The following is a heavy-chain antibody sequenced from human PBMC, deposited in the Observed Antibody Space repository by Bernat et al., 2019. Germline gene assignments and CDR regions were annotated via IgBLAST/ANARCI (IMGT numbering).Heavy chain of an antibody. CDR1: GDSVSSNSAA. Sequence: QVQLQQSGPGLVKPSQTLSLTCAISGDSVSSNSAAWNWIRQSPSRGLEWLGRTYYRSEWYNDYAVSVKSRITINPDTSKNQFSLQLNSVTPEDTAVYYCAREYYDISGDSKARNYGMDVWGQGTTVTVSS. J-gene: IGHJ6*02. CDR2: TYYRSEWYN. D-gene: IGHD3-22*01. V-gene: IGHV6-1*01. CDR3: AREYYDISGDSKARNYGMDV.